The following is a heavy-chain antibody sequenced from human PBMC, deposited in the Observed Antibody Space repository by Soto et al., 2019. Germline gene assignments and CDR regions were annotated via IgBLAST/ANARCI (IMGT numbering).Heavy chain of an antibody. V-gene: IGHV3-33*01. CDR1: GFTFRSFG. CDR3: ARDFGTTLDRRSGGVDY. CDR2: IYYDGSNK. J-gene: IGHJ4*02. D-gene: IGHD1-1*01. Sequence: QVQLVEFGGGVVQPGRSLRLSCVGSGFTFRSFGIHWVRQAPGKGLEWVTIIYYDGSNKYYADSVKGRFTISRDNSRNTVYLQMNSLRAEDTAVYYCARDFGTTLDRRSGGVDYWGQGTLVTVSS.